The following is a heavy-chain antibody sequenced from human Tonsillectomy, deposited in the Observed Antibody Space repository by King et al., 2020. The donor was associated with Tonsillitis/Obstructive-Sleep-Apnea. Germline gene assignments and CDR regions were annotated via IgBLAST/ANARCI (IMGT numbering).Heavy chain of an antibody. V-gene: IGHV3-23*04. Sequence: VQLVESGGGLVQPGGSLRLSCAASGFTFSSDAMSWVRQAPGKGLEWVSAIIGSGGSTYYADSVKGRFTISRDNSKNTLYLQMNSLRAEDTAVYYCAKDQSGYCSSTSCPSNWFDPWGQGTLVTVSS. CDR1: GFTFSSDA. CDR2: IIGSGGST. CDR3: AKDQSGYCSSTSCPSNWFDP. J-gene: IGHJ5*02. D-gene: IGHD2-2*01.